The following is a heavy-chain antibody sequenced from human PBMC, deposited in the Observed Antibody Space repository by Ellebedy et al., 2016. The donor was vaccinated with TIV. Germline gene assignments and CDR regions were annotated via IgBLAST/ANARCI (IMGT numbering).Heavy chain of an antibody. Sequence: SETLSLTCAVYGGSFSGYYWSWIRQPPGKGLEWIGEINHTGSTNYNPSLMSRVTISVDTSKNQFSLKLSSVTAADTAVYYCARDRYDSRGYYWFDTWGQGTLVTVSS. D-gene: IGHD3-22*01. CDR3: ARDRYDSRGYYWFDT. CDR1: GGSFSGYY. V-gene: IGHV4-34*01. J-gene: IGHJ5*02. CDR2: INHTGST.